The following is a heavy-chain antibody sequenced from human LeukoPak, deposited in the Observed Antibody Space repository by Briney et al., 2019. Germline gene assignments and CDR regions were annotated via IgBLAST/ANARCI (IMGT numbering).Heavy chain of an antibody. V-gene: IGHV3-30*02. Sequence: GGSLRLSCGASGFIFSNYGMHWVRQAPGKGLEWVAFIRYDGSSQSYADAVKGRFAISRDNSKNTLYLQMNSLRAEDTAVYYCARGDGYNYFVCWGQGTLVTVSS. D-gene: IGHD5-24*01. CDR2: IRYDGSSQ. J-gene: IGHJ4*02. CDR1: GFIFSNYG. CDR3: ARGDGYNYFVC.